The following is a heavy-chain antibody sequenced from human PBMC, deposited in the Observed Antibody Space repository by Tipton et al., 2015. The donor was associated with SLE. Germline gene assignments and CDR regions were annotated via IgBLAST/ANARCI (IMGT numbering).Heavy chain of an antibody. CDR1: GGSIGRSSFY. D-gene: IGHD6-25*01. Sequence: TLSLTCTVSGGSIGRSSFYWGWIRQPPGRGLEWIGYIYYSGTTNYNPSLKSRITISVDTSKSQFSLKLSSMTAADTAVYYCARDSTSGWHDYWGQGTLVTVSS. CDR2: IYYSGTT. CDR3: ARDSTSGWHDY. J-gene: IGHJ4*02. V-gene: IGHV4-61*01.